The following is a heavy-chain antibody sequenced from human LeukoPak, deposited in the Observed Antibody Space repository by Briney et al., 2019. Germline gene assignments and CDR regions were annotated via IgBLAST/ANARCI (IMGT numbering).Heavy chain of an antibody. V-gene: IGHV1-46*01. D-gene: IGHD6-13*01. CDR3: ARENKAAALGIDASDI. CDR1: GYTFTSYY. Sequence: ASVKVSCKASGYTFTSYYMHWVRQAPGQGLEWMGIINPSGGSTSYAQKFQGRVTMTRDMSTSTAYMELSSLRSEDTALYYCARENKAAALGIDASDIWGQGTMVTVSS. CDR2: INPSGGST. J-gene: IGHJ3*02.